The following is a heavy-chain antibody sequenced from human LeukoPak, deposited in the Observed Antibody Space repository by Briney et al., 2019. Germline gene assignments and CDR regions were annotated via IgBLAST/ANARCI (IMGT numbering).Heavy chain of an antibody. CDR3: AKSLVVVNDPPDY. CDR1: GFTFNMYW. J-gene: IGHJ4*02. Sequence: GGSLRLSCAASGFTFNMYWMTWVRQAPGKGLEWVANIKQDGSERYYVDSVKGRFTISRDNAKSSLYLQMNSLRAEDTAVYYCAKSLVVVNDPPDYWGQGTLVTVSS. CDR2: IKQDGSER. D-gene: IGHD2-21*01. V-gene: IGHV3-7*01.